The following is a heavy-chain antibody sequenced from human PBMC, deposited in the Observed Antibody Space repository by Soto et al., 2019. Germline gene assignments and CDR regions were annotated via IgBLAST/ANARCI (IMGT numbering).Heavy chain of an antibody. J-gene: IGHJ3*01. CDR3: ARECGGDCSNAFDL. CDR2: LYSGAGT. D-gene: IGHD2-21*01. V-gene: IGHV3-66*01. Sequence: VQLVESGGGMVHPGGSLRLSCAASGFTVSSNYMNWVRQAPGKGLEWLSVLYSGAGTYYADSVKDRFTISRDNSKNTLYLQLNSLRAEDTAIYYCARECGGDCSNAFDLWGQGTMVTVSP. CDR1: GFTVSSNY.